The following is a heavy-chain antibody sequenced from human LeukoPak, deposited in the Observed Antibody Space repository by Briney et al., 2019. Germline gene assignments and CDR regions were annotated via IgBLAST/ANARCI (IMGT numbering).Heavy chain of an antibody. J-gene: IGHJ4*02. CDR1: GYIFRGNY. Sequence: EASVKISCKASGYIFRGNYIHWLRQAPGQGREWVGWIDANNGDTKSAQKFQGRVTMSRDTSISTAYMDLSSLSPDNAAVYYCARESSSVTLYFFDDCSQGSLVTVSS. CDR3: ARESSSVTLYFFDD. CDR2: IDANNGDT. D-gene: IGHD4-11*01. V-gene: IGHV1-2*02.